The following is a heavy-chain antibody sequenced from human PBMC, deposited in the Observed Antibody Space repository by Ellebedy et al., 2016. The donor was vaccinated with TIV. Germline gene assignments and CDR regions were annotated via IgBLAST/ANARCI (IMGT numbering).Heavy chain of an antibody. CDR1: GYSFTNYW. CDR2: IYPADSDT. Sequence: GESLKISCKGSGYSFTNYWIGWVRQMPGKGLEWMGIIYPADSDTRYSPSFQGQVTISADKSISTAYLQWSSLKASDTAMYYCARAVAATGHAFDIWGQGTMVTVSS. V-gene: IGHV5-51*01. D-gene: IGHD6-19*01. J-gene: IGHJ3*02. CDR3: ARAVAATGHAFDI.